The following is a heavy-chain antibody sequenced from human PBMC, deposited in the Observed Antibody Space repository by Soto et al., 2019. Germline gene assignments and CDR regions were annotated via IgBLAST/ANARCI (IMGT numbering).Heavy chain of an antibody. CDR1: GFTFSSYS. D-gene: IGHD1-26*01. CDR2: ISSSSSTI. CDR3: ASEPYSGSYFYY. J-gene: IGHJ4*02. Sequence: GGSLRLSCAASGFTFSSYSMNWVRQAPGKGLEWVSYISSSSSTIYYADSVKGRFTISRDNAKNSLYLQMNSLRDEDTAVYYCASEPYSGSYFYYWGQGTPVTVSS. V-gene: IGHV3-48*02.